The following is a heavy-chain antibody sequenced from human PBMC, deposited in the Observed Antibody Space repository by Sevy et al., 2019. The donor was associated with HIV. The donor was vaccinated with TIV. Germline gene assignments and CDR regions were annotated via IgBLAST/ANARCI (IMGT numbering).Heavy chain of an antibody. D-gene: IGHD4-4*01. Sequence: ASVKVSCKASGYSFTDYYIHWVRQAPGQRLEWMAWIYAYSGTTNFAQKFQGRVTMTRDTSISTAYMELSRLTSDDTAMYYCARSLGTATLTNIFGSWGQGILVTVSS. J-gene: IGHJ4*02. CDR2: IYAYSGTT. V-gene: IGHV1-2*02. CDR1: GYSFTDYY. CDR3: ARSLGTATLTNIFGS.